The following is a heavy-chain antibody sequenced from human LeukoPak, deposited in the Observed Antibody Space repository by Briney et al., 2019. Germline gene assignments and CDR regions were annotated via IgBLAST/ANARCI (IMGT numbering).Heavy chain of an antibody. J-gene: IGHJ5*02. CDR1: GGTFSSYA. CDR3: ARGDRSGWYQNWFDP. CDR2: IIPILGIA. V-gene: IGHV1-69*04. Sequence: SVKVSCKASGGTFSSYAISWVRQAPGQGLEWMGRIIPILGIANYAQKFQGRVTITADKSTSTAYMELSSLRSEDTAVYYCARGDRSGWYQNWFDPWGQGTLVTVSS. D-gene: IGHD6-19*01.